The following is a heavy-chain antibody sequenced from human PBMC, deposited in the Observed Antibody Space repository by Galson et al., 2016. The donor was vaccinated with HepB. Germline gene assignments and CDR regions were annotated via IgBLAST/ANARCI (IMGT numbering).Heavy chain of an antibody. CDR2: TYYRSKWFR. D-gene: IGHD5-24*01. Sequence: CAISGDSVSSNSAAWSWVRQSPSRGLEWLGRTYYRSKWFRGYAVTVKGRITINPDTSKNQFSPQLDSVTPEDTAVYYCAGASNGYISYWGQGTLVTVSS. CDR1: GDSVSSNSAA. CDR3: AGASNGYISY. J-gene: IGHJ4*02. V-gene: IGHV6-1*01.